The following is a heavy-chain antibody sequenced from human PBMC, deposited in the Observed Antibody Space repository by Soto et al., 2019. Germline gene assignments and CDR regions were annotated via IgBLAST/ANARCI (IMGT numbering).Heavy chain of an antibody. Sequence: QVQLVQSGAEVKKPGSSVKVSCKASGGTFSSYAISWVRQAPGQGLEWMGGIIPIFGTANYAQKFQGRVTITTDESTSTAYMELSSLRSEDTAVYYCARATVDTAMVVRSLSYWFDPWGQGTLVTVSS. CDR1: GGTFSSYA. J-gene: IGHJ5*02. CDR3: ARATVDTAMVVRSLSYWFDP. CDR2: IIPIFGTA. D-gene: IGHD5-18*01. V-gene: IGHV1-69*01.